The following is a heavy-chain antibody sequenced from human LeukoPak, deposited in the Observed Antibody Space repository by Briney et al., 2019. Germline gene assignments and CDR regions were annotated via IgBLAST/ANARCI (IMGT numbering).Heavy chain of an antibody. D-gene: IGHD2-2*01. Sequence: GGSLRLSCAASGFTFSGYEMNWVRPAPGKGLEWVSYISSSGSTIYYADSVKGRFTISRDNAKNSLYLQMNSLRAEDTAVYYCAMIVVVPARAFDIWGQVTMVTVSS. CDR2: ISSSGSTI. V-gene: IGHV3-48*03. CDR1: GFTFSGYE. J-gene: IGHJ3*02. CDR3: AMIVVVPARAFDI.